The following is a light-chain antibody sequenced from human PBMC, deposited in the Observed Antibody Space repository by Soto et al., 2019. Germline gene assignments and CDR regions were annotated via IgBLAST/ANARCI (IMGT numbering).Light chain of an antibody. CDR3: QQYESSPTT. CDR2: GAS. CDR1: QNVSSTS. V-gene: IGKV3-20*01. Sequence: EIVLTQSPGTMSLSPGERATLSCRASQNVSSTSLAWYQKKHGQTPRLLTYGASSMTTGIPDRFSGSGAGTDFTLTISRLEPEDFEVYYYQQYESSPTTFGGANKVEIK. J-gene: IGKJ4*01.